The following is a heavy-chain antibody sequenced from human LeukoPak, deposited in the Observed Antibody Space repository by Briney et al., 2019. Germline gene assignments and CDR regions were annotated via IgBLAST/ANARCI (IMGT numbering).Heavy chain of an antibody. CDR3: ARLSDTPAYYYSSGYYHIRY. J-gene: IGHJ4*02. Sequence: GASVKVSCKASGYTFTTYYIHWVRQAPGQGLEWMGIINPTGGSTNYAQQFQGRVTMTRDTSTRTVFMELNSLRSEDTAVYYCARLSDTPAYYYSSGYYHIRYWGQGTLLTVSS. D-gene: IGHD3-22*01. CDR2: INPTGGST. CDR1: GYTFTTYY. V-gene: IGHV1-46*01.